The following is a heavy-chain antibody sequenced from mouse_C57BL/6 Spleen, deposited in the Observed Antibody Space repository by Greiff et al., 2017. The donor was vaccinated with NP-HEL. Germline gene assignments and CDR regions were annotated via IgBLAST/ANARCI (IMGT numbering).Heavy chain of an antibody. CDR1: GYSFTDYN. Sequence: EVQLQQSGPELVKPGASVKISCKASGYSFTDYNMNWVKQSNGKSLEWIGVLNPNYGTTSYNQKFKGKATLTVDQSSSTAYMQLNSLTSEDSAVYYCARGTYYSNYVGAMDYWGQGTSVTVSS. D-gene: IGHD2-5*01. V-gene: IGHV1-39*01. J-gene: IGHJ4*01. CDR2: LNPNYGTT. CDR3: ARGTYYSNYVGAMDY.